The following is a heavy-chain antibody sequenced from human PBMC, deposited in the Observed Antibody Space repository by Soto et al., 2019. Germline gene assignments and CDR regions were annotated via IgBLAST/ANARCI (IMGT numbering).Heavy chain of an antibody. J-gene: IGHJ4*01. V-gene: IGHV4-34*01. CDR3: ARYVWGIYRYNPALDY. CDR1: GGSFSGYY. D-gene: IGHD3-16*02. CDR2: INHSGSN. Sequence: SEPLSLTCAVYGGSFSGYYWSWIRQPPGKGRGWIGEINHSGSNNYNPSLKSRVTISVDTSKNKFSLKLSSVAAGDTAVYYCARYVWGIYRYNPALDYWGHGTLITVS.